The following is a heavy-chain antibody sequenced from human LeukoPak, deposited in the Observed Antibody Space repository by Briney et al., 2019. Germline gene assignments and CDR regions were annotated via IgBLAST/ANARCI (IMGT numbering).Heavy chain of an antibody. V-gene: IGHV3-30*04. CDR2: ISYDGSHK. J-gene: IGHJ4*02. Sequence: GGSLRLSCAASGFTFSSYAMHWVRQAPGKGLEWVAVISYDGSHKYYADSVKGRFTISRDNSKNTLYLQMTSLRAEDTAVYYCARAYRAATGSLGDYWGQGTLVTVSS. CDR3: ARAYRAATGSLGDY. CDR1: GFTFSSYA. D-gene: IGHD6-13*01.